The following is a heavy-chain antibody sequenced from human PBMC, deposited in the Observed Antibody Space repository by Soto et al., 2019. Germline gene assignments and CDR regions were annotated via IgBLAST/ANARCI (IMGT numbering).Heavy chain of an antibody. V-gene: IGHV3-43*01. CDR2: ISWDGGST. Sequence: DVQLVESGGVVVQPGGSLRLSCAASGFTFDDYTMHWVRQAPGKGLEWVSLISWDGGSTYYADSVKGRFTISRDNSKNSLYLQMNSLRTEDTALYYCAKGAQWLVRGPFDYWGQGTLVTVSS. J-gene: IGHJ4*02. CDR1: GFTFDDYT. D-gene: IGHD6-19*01. CDR3: AKGAQWLVRGPFDY.